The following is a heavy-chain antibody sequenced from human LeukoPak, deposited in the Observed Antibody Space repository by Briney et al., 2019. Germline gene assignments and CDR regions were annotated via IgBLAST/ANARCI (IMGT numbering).Heavy chain of an antibody. V-gene: IGHV4-61*01. D-gene: IGHD6-19*01. CDR1: GGSVSSGTYY. CDR3: TRGGSGWDLYFDL. CDR2: IYYSGSA. J-gene: IGHJ2*01. Sequence: SETLSLTCIVSGGSVSSGTYYWNWVRQSPGKGLEWIGYIYYSGSANYNPSLKSRVTISVDTSKTQFSLKLNSVTAADTAMYYCTRGGSGWDLYFDLWGRGTLVTVSS.